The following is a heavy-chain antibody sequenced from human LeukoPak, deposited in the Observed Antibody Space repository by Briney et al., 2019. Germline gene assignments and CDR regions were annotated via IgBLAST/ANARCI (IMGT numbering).Heavy chain of an antibody. CDR2: ISSSSNYI. Sequence: GGSLRLSCAASGFIFSSYNMNWVRQAPGKGLEWVSSISSSSNYIYYADSVKGRFTISRDNAKSSLSLQMNSLSAEDTAVYYCARDGYNSADGIDVWGQGTMVTVSS. CDR3: ARDGYNSADGIDV. J-gene: IGHJ3*01. CDR1: GFIFSSYN. D-gene: IGHD5-24*01. V-gene: IGHV3-21*01.